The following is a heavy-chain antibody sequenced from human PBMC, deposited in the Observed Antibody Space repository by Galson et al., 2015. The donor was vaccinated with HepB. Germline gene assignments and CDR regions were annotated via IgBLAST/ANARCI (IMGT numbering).Heavy chain of an antibody. CDR2: IYPGDSDT. D-gene: IGHD6-13*01. CDR1: GYSFTSYW. J-gene: IGHJ6*02. CDR3: ARHWSSSWDYYYGMDV. V-gene: IGHV5-51*01. Sequence: QSGAEVKKPGESLKISCKGSGYSFTSYWIGWVRQMPGKGLEWMGIIYPGDSDTRYSPSFQGQVTISADKSISTAYLQWSSLKASDTAMYYCARHWSSSWDYYYGMDVWGQGTTVTVSS.